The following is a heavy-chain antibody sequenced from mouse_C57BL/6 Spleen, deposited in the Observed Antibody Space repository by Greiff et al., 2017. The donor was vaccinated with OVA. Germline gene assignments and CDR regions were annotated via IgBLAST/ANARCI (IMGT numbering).Heavy chain of an antibody. CDR1: GYTFTSYW. D-gene: IGHD2-5*01. V-gene: IGHV1-69*01. CDR2: IDPSDSYT. CDR3: ARKSDSNYGYYAMDY. J-gene: IGHJ4*01. Sequence: QVQLQQPGAELVMPGASVKLSCKASGYTFTSYWMHWVKQRPGQGLEWIGEIDPSDSYTNYNQQFKGKSTLTVDKSSSTAYMQLSSLTSEDSAVYYCARKSDSNYGYYAMDYWGQGTSVTVSS.